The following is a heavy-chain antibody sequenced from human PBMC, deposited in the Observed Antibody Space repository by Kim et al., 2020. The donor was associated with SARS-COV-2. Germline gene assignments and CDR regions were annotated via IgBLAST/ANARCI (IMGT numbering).Heavy chain of an antibody. J-gene: IGHJ5*02. D-gene: IGHD6-13*01. Sequence: PHLTSRVTISVATSKNQFSLNLSSVTAADTAVYYCARRAAAAGTVNGFDPWGQGPLVTVSS. CDR3: ARRAAAAGTVNGFDP. V-gene: IGHV4-39*01.